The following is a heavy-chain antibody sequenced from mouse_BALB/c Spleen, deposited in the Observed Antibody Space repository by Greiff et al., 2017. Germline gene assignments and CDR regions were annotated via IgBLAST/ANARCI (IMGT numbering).Heavy chain of an antibody. J-gene: IGHJ1*01. CDR3: AREGGNGDWYFDV. CDR2: IYPGDGDT. V-gene: IGHV1-82*01. Sequence: QVQLQQSGPELVKPGASVKISCKASGYAFSSSWMNWVKQRPGQGLEWIGRIYPGDGDTNYNGKFKGKATLTADKSSSTAYMQLSSLTSVDSAVYFCAREGGNGDWYFDVWGAGTTVTVSS. CDR1: GYAFSSSW.